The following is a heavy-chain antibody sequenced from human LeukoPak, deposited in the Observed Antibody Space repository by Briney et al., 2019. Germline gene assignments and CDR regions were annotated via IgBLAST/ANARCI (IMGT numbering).Heavy chain of an antibody. J-gene: IGHJ4*02. CDR1: GFTFSSYA. D-gene: IGHD2-2*01. CDR2: ISGSGGST. Sequence: GRSLRLSCAASGFTFSSYAMSWVRQAPGKGLEWVSAISGSGGSTYYADSVKGRFTISRDHSKNTLYLQMNSLRAEDTAVYYCAKVMPLYQLQWGLYDYWGQGTLVTVSS. CDR3: AKVMPLYQLQWGLYDY. V-gene: IGHV3-23*01.